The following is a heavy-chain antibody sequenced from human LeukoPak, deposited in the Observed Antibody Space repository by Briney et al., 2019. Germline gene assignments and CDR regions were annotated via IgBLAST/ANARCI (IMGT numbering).Heavy chain of an antibody. Sequence: SETLSLTRTVSGGSISCSDSYWGWIRQPPGKGLEWIGSMYYSGSTYYNPSLKSRVTISVDTSKNQFSLKLNSVTAADTAVYYCARHPPRDCSSSSCYKRWFDPWGQGTLVTVSS. J-gene: IGHJ5*02. CDR2: MYYSGST. CDR1: GGSISCSDSY. V-gene: IGHV4-39*01. CDR3: ARHPPRDCSSSSCYKRWFDP. D-gene: IGHD2-2*02.